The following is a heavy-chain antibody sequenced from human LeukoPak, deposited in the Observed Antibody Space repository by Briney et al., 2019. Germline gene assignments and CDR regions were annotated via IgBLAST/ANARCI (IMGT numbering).Heavy chain of an antibody. CDR2: ISGSGGST. CDR3: AEDVRDGDYQLDKFDY. J-gene: IGHJ4*02. Sequence: PGGSLRLSCAASGFTFSSYAMSWVRQAPGKGLEWVSAISGSGGSTYYADSVKGRFAISRDNSKNTLYLQMNSLRAEDTAVYYCAEDVRDGDYQLDKFDYWGQGTLVTVSS. V-gene: IGHV3-23*01. D-gene: IGHD4-17*01. CDR1: GFTFSSYA.